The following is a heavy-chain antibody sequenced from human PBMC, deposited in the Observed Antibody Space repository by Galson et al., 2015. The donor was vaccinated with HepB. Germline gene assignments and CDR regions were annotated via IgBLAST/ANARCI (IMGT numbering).Heavy chain of an antibody. CDR1: GYTFAGYY. D-gene: IGHD3-22*01. Sequence: SVKVSCKASGYTFAGYYMHWVRQAPGQGLEWMGRINPNSGGTHYTQKFQGRVTMSGDTSINTVYMELSRLRSDDTAVYYCARDRTTASSGYQFPELDPWGQGTLVTVSS. V-gene: IGHV1-2*06. CDR2: INPNSGGT. J-gene: IGHJ5*02. CDR3: ARDRTTASSGYQFPELDP.